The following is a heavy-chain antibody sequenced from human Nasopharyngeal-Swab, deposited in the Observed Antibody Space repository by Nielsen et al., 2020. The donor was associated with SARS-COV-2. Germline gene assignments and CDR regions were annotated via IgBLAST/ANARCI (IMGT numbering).Heavy chain of an antibody. CDR2: VSGSGYST. V-gene: IGHV3-23*01. D-gene: IGHD2-8*01. J-gene: IGHJ6*03. CDR3: ARDGNGYCTNGVCYTSYYYYYYMDV. Sequence: VRQAPGKGLEWVSGVSGSGYSTYYADSVKGRFTISRDNSKNTLYLQMHSLRAEDTAVYYCARDGNGYCTNGVCYTSYYYYYYMDVWGKGTTVTVSS.